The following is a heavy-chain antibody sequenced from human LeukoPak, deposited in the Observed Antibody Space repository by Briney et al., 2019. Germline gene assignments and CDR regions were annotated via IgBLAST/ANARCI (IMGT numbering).Heavy chain of an antibody. V-gene: IGHV4-61*02. CDR1: GGSISSSSYY. J-gene: IGHJ4*02. Sequence: SETLSLTCTVSGGSISSSSYYWSWIRQPAGKGLEWIGRIYTSGSTNYNPSLKSRVTISVDTSKNQFSLKLSSVTAADTAVYYCARDLYYDSSGHLVDYWGQGTLVTVSS. D-gene: IGHD3-22*01. CDR2: IYTSGST. CDR3: ARDLYYDSSGHLVDY.